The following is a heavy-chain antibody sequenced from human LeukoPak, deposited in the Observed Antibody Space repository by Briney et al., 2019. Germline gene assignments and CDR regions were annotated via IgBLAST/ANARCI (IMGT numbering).Heavy chain of an antibody. D-gene: IGHD3-22*01. CDR1: GYSISSGYY. V-gene: IGHV4-38-2*01. CDR2: IYHSGST. CDR3: ARQSYYDSSGYYYDY. J-gene: IGHJ4*02. Sequence: PSETLSLTCAVSGYSISSGYYWGWIRQPPGKGLEWIGSIYHSGSTYYNPSLKSRVTISVDTSKNQFSLKLSSVTAADTAVYDCARQSYYDSSGYYYDYWGQGTLVTVSS.